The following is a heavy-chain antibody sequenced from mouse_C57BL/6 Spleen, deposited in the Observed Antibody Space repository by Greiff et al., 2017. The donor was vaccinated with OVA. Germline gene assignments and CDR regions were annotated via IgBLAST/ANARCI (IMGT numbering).Heavy chain of an antibody. CDR3: AGGYYYGSSHWYFDV. V-gene: IGHV1-82*01. D-gene: IGHD1-1*01. CDR2: IYPGDGDT. Sequence: LQESGPELVKPGASVKISCKASGYAFSSSWMNWVKQRPGKGLEWIGRIYPGDGDTNYNGKFKGKATLTADKSSSTAYMQLSSLTSEDSAVYFCAGGYYYGSSHWYFDVWGTGTTVTVSS. CDR1: GYAFSSSW. J-gene: IGHJ1*03.